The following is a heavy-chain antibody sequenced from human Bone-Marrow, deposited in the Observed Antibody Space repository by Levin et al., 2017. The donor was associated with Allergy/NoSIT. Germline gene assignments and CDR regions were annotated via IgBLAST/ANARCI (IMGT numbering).Heavy chain of an antibody. CDR2: ISSSSSYI. CDR1: GFTFSSYS. Sequence: PGGSLRLSCAASGFTFSSYSMNWVRQAPGKGLEWVSSISSSSSYIYYADSVKGRFTISRDNAKNSLYLQMNSLRAEDTAVYYCARAWAYNWNYVGSWYFDLWGRGTLVTVSS. D-gene: IGHD1-7*01. V-gene: IGHV3-21*01. CDR3: ARAWAYNWNYVGSWYFDL. J-gene: IGHJ2*01.